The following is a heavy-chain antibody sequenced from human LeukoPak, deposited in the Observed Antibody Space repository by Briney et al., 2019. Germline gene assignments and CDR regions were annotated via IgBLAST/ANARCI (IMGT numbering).Heavy chain of an antibody. Sequence: QTGGSLRLSCAASGFTFSNYNINWVRQAPGKGLEWVSYISTSGRAIFYADSVKGRLTISRDNAKNSLFLQMNSLRDEDTAVYYCARVPLYDRSGYYFDYWGLGTLVTVSS. D-gene: IGHD3-22*01. CDR3: ARVPLYDRSGYYFDY. V-gene: IGHV3-48*02. CDR1: GFTFSNYN. CDR2: ISTSGRAI. J-gene: IGHJ4*02.